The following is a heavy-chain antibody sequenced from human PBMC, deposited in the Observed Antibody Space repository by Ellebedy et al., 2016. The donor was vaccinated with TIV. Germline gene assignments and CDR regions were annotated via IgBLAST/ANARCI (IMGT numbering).Heavy chain of an antibody. J-gene: IGHJ6*02. CDR3: ARDVIQLRYYGMDV. V-gene: IGHV1-46*01. CDR2: INPSGGST. CDR1: GYTFTSYY. D-gene: IGHD5-18*01. Sequence: ASVKVSXXASGYTFTSYYMHWVRQAPGQGLEWMGIINPSGGSTSYAQKFQGRVTTTRDTSTSTVYMELSSLRSEDTAVYYCARDVIQLRYYGMDVWGQGTTVTVSS.